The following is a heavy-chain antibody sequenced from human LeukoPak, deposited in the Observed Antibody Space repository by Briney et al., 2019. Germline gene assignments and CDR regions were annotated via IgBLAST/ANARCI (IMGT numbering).Heavy chain of an antibody. CDR3: ARAVPAAIRGNWFDP. V-gene: IGHV4-59*01. CDR2: IYYSGST. J-gene: IGHJ5*02. CDR1: GGSISSYY. Sequence: PSETLSLTCTVSGGSISSYYWSWIRQPPGKGLEWIGYIYYSGSTNYNPSLKSRVTISVDTSKNQFSLKLSSVTAADTAVYYCARAVPAAIRGNWFDPWGQGTLVTVSS. D-gene: IGHD2-2*02.